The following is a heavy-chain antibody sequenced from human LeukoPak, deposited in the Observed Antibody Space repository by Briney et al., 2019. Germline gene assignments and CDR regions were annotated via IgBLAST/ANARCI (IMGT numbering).Heavy chain of an antibody. Sequence: GGSLRLPCAASGVTFSSYAMSWVRKAPGKGLEWLSLISDSGESPSDADSGKGRFTISRDNSKSTVFLQMNSLRTEDTAVYYCAKSDCSSASCYTIDYWGQGILVTVSS. CDR1: GVTFSSYA. D-gene: IGHD2-2*02. J-gene: IGHJ4*02. CDR3: AKSDCSSASCYTIDY. V-gene: IGHV3-23*01. CDR2: ISDSGESP.